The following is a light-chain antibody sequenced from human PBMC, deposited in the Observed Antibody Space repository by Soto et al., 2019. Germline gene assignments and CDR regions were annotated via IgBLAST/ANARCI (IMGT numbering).Light chain of an antibody. V-gene: IGKV1-5*01. J-gene: IGKJ5*01. CDR2: DAS. Sequence: DIQMTQSPSSVSASVVDRGTITCLASQSISSWLAWYQQKPGKAPKLLIYDASSLESGVPSRFSGSGSGTEFTLTISSLQPEDIATYYCQQYDNLPITFGQGTRLEIK. CDR3: QQYDNLPIT. CDR1: QSISSW.